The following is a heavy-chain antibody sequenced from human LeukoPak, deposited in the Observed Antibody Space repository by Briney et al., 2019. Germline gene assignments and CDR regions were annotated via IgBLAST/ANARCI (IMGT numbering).Heavy chain of an antibody. CDR3: ARNVPPLRYFDWLLVGSFDY. V-gene: IGHV4-59*01. CDR1: GGSISSYY. Sequence: PSETLSLTCTVSGGSISSYYWSWIRQPPGKGLEWIGYIYYSGSTNYNPSLKSRVTISGDTSKNKFSLKMSSVTAADTAVYYCARNVPPLRYFDWLLVGSFDYWGQGTLVTVSS. J-gene: IGHJ4*02. CDR2: IYYSGST. D-gene: IGHD3-9*01.